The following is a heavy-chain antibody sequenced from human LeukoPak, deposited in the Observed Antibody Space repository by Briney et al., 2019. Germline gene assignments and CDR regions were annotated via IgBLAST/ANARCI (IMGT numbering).Heavy chain of an antibody. J-gene: IGHJ4*02. Sequence: PGRSLRLSCAASGFTFNNYGMHWVRQAPGKGLEWVAVISNDLTDEYYADSVKGRFTISRDNSKNTLYLQMNSLRPEDTAVYYCGKGLGGTFAAGNYLGQGTPVTVSS. CDR2: ISNDLTDE. V-gene: IGHV3-30*18. D-gene: IGHD1-26*01. CDR1: GFTFNNYG. CDR3: GKGLGGTFAAGNY.